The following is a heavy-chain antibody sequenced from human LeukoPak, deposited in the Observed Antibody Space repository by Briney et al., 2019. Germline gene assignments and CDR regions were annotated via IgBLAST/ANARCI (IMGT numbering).Heavy chain of an antibody. J-gene: IGHJ4*02. D-gene: IGHD3-22*01. CDR2: ISGSGGST. CDR1: GFTFSSYA. Sequence: GGSLRLSCAASGFTFSSYAMSWVRQAPGKGLEWVSAISGSGGSTFYADSVKGRFTISRDNSKNTLYLQMNSLRAEDTAVYYCAKVLSRYYYDSSGLPFDYWGQGTLVTVSS. CDR3: AKVLSRYYYDSSGLPFDY. V-gene: IGHV3-23*01.